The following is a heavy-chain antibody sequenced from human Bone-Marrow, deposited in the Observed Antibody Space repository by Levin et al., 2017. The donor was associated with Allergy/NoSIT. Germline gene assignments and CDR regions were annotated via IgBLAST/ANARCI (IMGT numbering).Heavy chain of an antibody. Sequence: SETLSLTCTVSGGSFSSGPSYWAWIRQSPGKGLEWIGSVYSSGTTYYNPSLQSRVTISVDASKSQISLQLTSVTAADTAVYYCSRHPTRITASGLWGQGTLVIVSS. CDR2: VYSSGTT. D-gene: IGHD3-10*01. V-gene: IGHV4-39*01. CDR1: GGSFSSGPSY. J-gene: IGHJ4*02. CDR3: SRHPTRITASGL.